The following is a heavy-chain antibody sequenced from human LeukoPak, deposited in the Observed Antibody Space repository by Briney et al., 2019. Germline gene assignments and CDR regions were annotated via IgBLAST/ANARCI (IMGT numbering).Heavy chain of an antibody. D-gene: IGHD3-9*01. CDR2: ITSSSGNI. CDR1: GFSFTYST. Sequence: GGSLRLSCVASGFSFTYSTMNWVRLAPGKGLEWVSSITSSSGNIYYSDSVRGRFTVSRDNAKNSLYLQMNSLIAEDSAVYYCVRIPNNAGFPNWFDPWGQGTLVSVSS. V-gene: IGHV3-21*01. J-gene: IGHJ5*02. CDR3: VRIPNNAGFPNWFDP.